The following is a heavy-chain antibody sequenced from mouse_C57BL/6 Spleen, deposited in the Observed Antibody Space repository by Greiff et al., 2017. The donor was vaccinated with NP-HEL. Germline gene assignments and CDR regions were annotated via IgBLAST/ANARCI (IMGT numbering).Heavy chain of an antibody. J-gene: IGHJ3*01. CDR3: ARGPPFAY. CDR1: GYAFSSYW. Sequence: VMLVESGAELVKPGASVKISCKASGYAFSSYWMNWVKQRPGKGLEWIGQIYPGDGDTNYNGKFKGKATLTADKSSSTAYMQLSSLTSEDSAVYFCARGPPFAYWGQGTLVTVSA. CDR2: IYPGDGDT. V-gene: IGHV1-80*01.